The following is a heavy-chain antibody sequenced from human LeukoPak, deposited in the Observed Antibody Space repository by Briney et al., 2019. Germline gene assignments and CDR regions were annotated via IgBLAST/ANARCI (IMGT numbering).Heavy chain of an antibody. CDR3: ARVGTGTTIDY. CDR1: GDSINTNHW. D-gene: IGHD1-1*01. Sequence: SGTLSLTCAASGDSINTNHWWSWVRQPPGKGLEWIGEVYHSGSTNYNPSLKSRVTISVDKSKNLFSLKLTSVTAADTAVYYCARVGTGTTIDYWGQGTLVTVSS. CDR2: VYHSGST. V-gene: IGHV4-4*02. J-gene: IGHJ4*02.